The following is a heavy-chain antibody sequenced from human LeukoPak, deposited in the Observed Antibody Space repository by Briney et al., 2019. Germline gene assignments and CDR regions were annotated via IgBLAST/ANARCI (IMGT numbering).Heavy chain of an antibody. CDR2: ISSSSSTI. CDR3: ATFGVIVRNNYLDY. V-gene: IGHV3-48*01. Sequence: GGSLRLSCAASGFTFSGYTINWVRQAPGKGLEWVSYISSSSSTIYYADSVKGRFTISRDNSKNTLYLQMSSLRAEDTAVYYCATFGVIVRNNYLDYWGQGALVAVSS. D-gene: IGHD3-3*01. CDR1: GFTFSGYT. J-gene: IGHJ4*02.